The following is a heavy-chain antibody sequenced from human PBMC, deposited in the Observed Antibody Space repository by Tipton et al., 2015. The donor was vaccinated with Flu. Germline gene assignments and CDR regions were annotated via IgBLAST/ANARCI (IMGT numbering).Heavy chain of an antibody. CDR2: FYHSGSP. CDR1: GYSTSSNYF. Sequence: TLSLTCAVSGYSTSSNYFWGWIRQPPGMGLEWLGTFYHSGSPYYNPSLNSRATISVDTSRNQFSLKLNSVTAADTAVYFCARGVGRFSSNLDYWGQGVLVTVSS. D-gene: IGHD6-6*01. CDR3: ARGVGRFSSNLDY. V-gene: IGHV4-38-2*01. J-gene: IGHJ4*02.